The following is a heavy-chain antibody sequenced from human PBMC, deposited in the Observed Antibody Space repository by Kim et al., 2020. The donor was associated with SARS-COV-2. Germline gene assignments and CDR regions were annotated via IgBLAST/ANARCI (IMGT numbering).Heavy chain of an antibody. CDR3: AKESNGDYRPSDY. Sequence: YADSGKGRFTISRDNSKNTLYLQMNSLRAEDTAVYYCAKESNGDYRPSDYWGQGTLVTVSS. D-gene: IGHD4-17*01. V-gene: IGHV3-23*01. J-gene: IGHJ4*02.